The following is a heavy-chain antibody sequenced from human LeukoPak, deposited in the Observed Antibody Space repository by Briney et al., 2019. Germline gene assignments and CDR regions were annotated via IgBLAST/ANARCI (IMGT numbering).Heavy chain of an antibody. CDR1: GGSISSYY. CDR3: ARSSFKMRASWAFDI. V-gene: IGHV4-4*07. CDR2: IYTSGST. D-gene: IGHD6-13*01. J-gene: IGHJ3*02. Sequence: SETLSLTCTVSGGSISSYYWSWIRQPAGKGLEWIGRIYTSGSTNYNPSLKSRVTMSVDTSKNQFSLKLSSVTAADTAVYYCARSSFKMRASWAFDIWGQGTMVPVSS.